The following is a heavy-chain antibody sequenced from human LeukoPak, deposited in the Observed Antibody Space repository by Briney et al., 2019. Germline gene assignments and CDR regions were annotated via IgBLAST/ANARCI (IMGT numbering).Heavy chain of an antibody. V-gene: IGHV3-48*01. D-gene: IGHD3-16*01. CDR3: ARDGGGNWFDP. CDR2: ISSSGRII. CDR1: GFTFRNYG. J-gene: IGHJ5*02. Sequence: GGSLRLSCAASGFTFRNYGMSRVRQAPGKGLEWVSDISSSGRIINYEDSVKGRFTISRDNSKNTLYLQMNSLRAEDTAVYYCARDGGGNWFDPWGQGTLVTVSS.